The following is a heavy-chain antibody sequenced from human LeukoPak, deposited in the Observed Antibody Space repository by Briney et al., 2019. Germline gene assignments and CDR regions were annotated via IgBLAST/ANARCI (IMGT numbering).Heavy chain of an antibody. CDR1: GFTFSSYE. V-gene: IGHV3-48*03. Sequence: GGSLRLSCAASGFTFSSYEMNWVRQAPGKGLEWFSYISSSGTTFYYADSVKGRFTISRDNAKNSLYLQMNSLRAEDTAVYYCARARCSSTSCYRGYYGMDVWGQGTTVTVSS. CDR3: ARARCSSTSCYRGYYGMDV. D-gene: IGHD2-2*01. CDR2: ISSSGTTF. J-gene: IGHJ6*02.